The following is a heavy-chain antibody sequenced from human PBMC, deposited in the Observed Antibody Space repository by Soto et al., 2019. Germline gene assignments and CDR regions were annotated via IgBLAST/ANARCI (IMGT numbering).Heavy chain of an antibody. CDR3: ARIYCTTTTCDSWFDP. Sequence: GESLKISCTGFGYTFTTFWISWVRQMPGKGLEWMGRIDPGDTYATYSPAFQGHVTISADKATSTAYLQWSSLRASDTAMYFCARIYCTTTTCDSWFDPWGQGTLVTVSS. D-gene: IGHD2-2*01. J-gene: IGHJ5*02. CDR1: GYTFTTFW. V-gene: IGHV5-10-1*01. CDR2: IDPGDTYA.